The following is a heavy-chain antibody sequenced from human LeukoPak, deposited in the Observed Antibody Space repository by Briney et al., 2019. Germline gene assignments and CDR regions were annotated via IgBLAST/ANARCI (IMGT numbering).Heavy chain of an antibody. CDR3: ARGVVIGQDDAFGI. J-gene: IGHJ3*02. V-gene: IGHV4-59*12. CDR1: GGSISSYR. CDR2: IFYGGSI. D-gene: IGHD2-15*01. Sequence: MPSETLSLTCTVSGGSISSYRWSWIRQSPGKGLEWIGFIFYGGSIDYSPSLQSRVTMSVDTSKSHLSLRLTSVTAADTAVYFCARGVVIGQDDAFGIWGRGTMVTVSS.